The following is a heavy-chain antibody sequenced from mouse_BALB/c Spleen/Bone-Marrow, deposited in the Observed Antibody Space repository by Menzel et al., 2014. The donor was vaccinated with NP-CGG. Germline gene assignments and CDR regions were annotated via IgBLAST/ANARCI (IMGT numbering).Heavy chain of an antibody. V-gene: IGHV1-31*01. Sequence: VQLKQSGPELVKPGASVKISCKASGYSFTGYYMHWVKQSHGNSLDWIGYIYPYNGVSSYNQKFKGKATLTVDKSSSXAYMELRSLTSDDSAVYYCESRGEYFDVWGAGTTVTVSS. J-gene: IGHJ1*01. CDR1: GYSFTGYY. CDR2: IYPYNGVS. CDR3: ESRGEYFDV.